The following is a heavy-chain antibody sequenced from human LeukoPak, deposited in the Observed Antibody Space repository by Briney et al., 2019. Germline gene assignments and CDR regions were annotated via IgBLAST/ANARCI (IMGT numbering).Heavy chain of an antibody. Sequence: SVKVSCKASGYTFTNYGISWVRQAPGQGLEWMGGIIPIFGTANYAQKFQGRVTITADESTSTAYMELSSLRSEDTAVYYCALVTTFGPAGAFDIWGQGTMVTVSS. CDR2: IIPIFGTA. J-gene: IGHJ3*02. V-gene: IGHV1-69*13. CDR1: GYTFTNYG. D-gene: IGHD3-16*01. CDR3: ALVTTFGPAGAFDI.